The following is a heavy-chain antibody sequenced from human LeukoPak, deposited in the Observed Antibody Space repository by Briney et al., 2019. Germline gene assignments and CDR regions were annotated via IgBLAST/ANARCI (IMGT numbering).Heavy chain of an antibody. CDR1: GFTFSSYS. CDR3: ARDGSGSYYFYYYGIDV. Sequence: GGSLRLSCAAAGFTFSSYSMNWVRQAPGKALEWVSSMSSSSSYIYYADSVKGRFTISRDNAKNSLYLQMNSLRAEDTAVYYCARDGSGSYYFYYYGIDVWGQGTTVTVSS. D-gene: IGHD1-26*01. V-gene: IGHV3-21*01. J-gene: IGHJ6*02. CDR2: MSSSSSYI.